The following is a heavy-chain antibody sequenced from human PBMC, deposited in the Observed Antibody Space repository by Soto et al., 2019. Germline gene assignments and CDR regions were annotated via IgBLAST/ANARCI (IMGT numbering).Heavy chain of an antibody. J-gene: IGHJ6*02. CDR2: MNYSGRT. Sequence: QVQLQESGPGLVKPSQTLSLTCSVSSGSISSSDYYWGLIRQPPGKGLEWIGYMNYSGRTSSKPSLKRLGSISIDTSKNQFSLRLTSVTVADTAVYFCAMFSTLGKDYGFDVWGLGTTVTVSS. D-gene: IGHD3-3*02. CDR3: AMFSTLGKDYGFDV. CDR1: SGSISSSDYY. V-gene: IGHV4-30-4*01.